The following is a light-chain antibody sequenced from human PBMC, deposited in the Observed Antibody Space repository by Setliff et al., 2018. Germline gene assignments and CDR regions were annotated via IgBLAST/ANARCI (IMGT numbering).Light chain of an antibody. CDR3: SSYTSRSTLVI. CDR1: SSDVGVYNS. CDR2: DVS. V-gene: IGLV2-14*03. J-gene: IGLJ2*01. Sequence: SALAQPASVSGSPGQSITISCTGTSSDVGVYNSVSWYQQHPGKAPKLMIYDVSNRPSGVSNRFSGSKSGNTASLTISGLQAEDEADYYCSSYTSRSTLVIFGGGTKVTV.